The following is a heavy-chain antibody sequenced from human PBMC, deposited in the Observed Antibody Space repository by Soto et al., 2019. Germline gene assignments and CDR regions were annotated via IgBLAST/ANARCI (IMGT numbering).Heavy chain of an antibody. V-gene: IGHV3-74*01. CDR3: VRGEGGWETY. CDR1: GFTFSSYW. Sequence: EVQLMDSGGGLVQPGGSLRLSYAASGFTFSSYWMHWVRQAPGKGLVWVSRINSDGSSTTYADSVKGRFTISRDNAKNTLYLQMNSLRAEDTAVYYCVRGEGGWETYWGQGTLVTVSS. CDR2: INSDGSST. D-gene: IGHD6-19*01. J-gene: IGHJ4*02.